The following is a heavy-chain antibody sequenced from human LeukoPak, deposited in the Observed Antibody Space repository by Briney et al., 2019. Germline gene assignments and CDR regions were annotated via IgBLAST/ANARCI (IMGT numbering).Heavy chain of an antibody. D-gene: IGHD2-21*02. CDR2: IHYSGST. CDR3: ARHARKRLTSNWDF. J-gene: IGHJ4*02. V-gene: IGHV4-59*08. CDR1: GGSISGFY. Sequence: SEALSLTCTVSGGSISGFYWSWIRQPPGKGLEWIGYIHYSGSTNYNPSLKSRVIISLDTSKNQFSLRLSSVTAADTAVYYCARHARKRLTSNWDFWGQGTLVTVSS.